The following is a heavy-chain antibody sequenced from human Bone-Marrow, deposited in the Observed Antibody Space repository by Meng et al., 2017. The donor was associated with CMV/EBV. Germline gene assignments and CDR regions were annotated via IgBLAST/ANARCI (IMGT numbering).Heavy chain of an antibody. V-gene: IGHV4-38-2*02. CDR1: GYSISSGYF. D-gene: IGHD3-3*01. CDR2: IYQSGSA. J-gene: IGHJ4*02. CDR3: ARGVVSYYDFWSGYKLSRGTQFDY. Sequence: SETLSLTCTVSGYSISSGYFWGWIRQSPGKGLEWVGSIYQSGSAYYKPSLKSRVSISVDTSKNHFSLRLSSVSAADTAVYYCARGVVSYYDFWSGYKLSRGTQFDYWGQGMLVTVSS.